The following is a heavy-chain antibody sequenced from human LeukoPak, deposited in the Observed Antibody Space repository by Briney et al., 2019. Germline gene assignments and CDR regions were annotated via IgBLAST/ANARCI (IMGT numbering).Heavy chain of an antibody. CDR2: FAGSDTTI. CDR3: TTLGYHLDS. D-gene: IGHD3-22*01. J-gene: IGHJ4*02. Sequence: GGSLRLSCAASGFAFSAYEMNWVRQGPGKGLEWVTYFAGSDTTIYYADSVRGRFTISRDNAKNSLYLQMNSLRAEDTALYYCTTLGYHLDSWGQGTLVTVSS. CDR1: GFAFSAYE. V-gene: IGHV3-48*03.